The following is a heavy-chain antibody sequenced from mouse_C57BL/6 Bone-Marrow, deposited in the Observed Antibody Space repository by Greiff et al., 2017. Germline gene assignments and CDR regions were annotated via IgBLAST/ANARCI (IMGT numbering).Heavy chain of an antibody. V-gene: IGHV1-61*01. D-gene: IGHD2-4*01. Sequence: VQLQQPGAELVRPGSSVKLSCKASGYTFTSYWMDWVKQRPGQGLEWIGNIYPSDSETHYNQKFKDKATLTVDKSSSTAYMQLSSLTSEDSAVYYCARGGMGLRPYFDYWGQGTTLTVSS. CDR2: IYPSDSET. J-gene: IGHJ2*01. CDR1: GYTFTSYW. CDR3: ARGGMGLRPYFDY.